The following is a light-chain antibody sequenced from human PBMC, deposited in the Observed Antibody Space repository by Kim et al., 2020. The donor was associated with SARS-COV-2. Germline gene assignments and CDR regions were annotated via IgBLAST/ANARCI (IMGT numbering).Light chain of an antibody. CDR3: SSQTNTGTWV. Sequence: GQTVTRSCTETSSGVDIYSRVSWYKQPPGTAPKLIIYEVDNRPSGVPHRFSGSKSGNTASLTISGLQPEDESDYYCSSQTNTGTWVFGGGTQLTVL. CDR2: EVD. CDR1: SSGVDIYSR. J-gene: IGLJ3*02. V-gene: IGLV2-18*02.